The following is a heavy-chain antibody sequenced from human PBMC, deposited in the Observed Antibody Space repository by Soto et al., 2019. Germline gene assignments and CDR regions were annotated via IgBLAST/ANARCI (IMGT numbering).Heavy chain of an antibody. J-gene: IGHJ6*02. D-gene: IGHD3-10*01. CDR1: GFPFSRYD. CDR2: LWFDGSNE. Sequence: PGGSLRLSCAASGFPFSRYDMHWVRQAPGKGLEWVAVLWFDGSNEYYADSVQGRFTISRDNSKNTLYLQMDSLRAEDTAVYYCAKVLYASESFDSEEAPYGMDVWGQGTTVTASS. CDR3: AKVLYASESFDSEEAPYGMDV. V-gene: IGHV3-33*06.